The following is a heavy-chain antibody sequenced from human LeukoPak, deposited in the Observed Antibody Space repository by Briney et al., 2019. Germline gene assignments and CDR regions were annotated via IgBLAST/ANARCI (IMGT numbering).Heavy chain of an antibody. CDR1: GFTFSDYY. D-gene: IGHD3-16*02. Sequence: GGSLRLSCAASGFTFSDYYTSWIRQAPGKGLEWVSYISSSGSTIYYADSVKGRFTISRDNAKNSLYLQMNSLRAEDTAVYYCARVETYYDYVWGSYRQAAVDYWGQGTLVTVSS. V-gene: IGHV3-11*01. J-gene: IGHJ4*02. CDR3: ARVETYYDYVWGSYRQAAVDY. CDR2: ISSSGSTI.